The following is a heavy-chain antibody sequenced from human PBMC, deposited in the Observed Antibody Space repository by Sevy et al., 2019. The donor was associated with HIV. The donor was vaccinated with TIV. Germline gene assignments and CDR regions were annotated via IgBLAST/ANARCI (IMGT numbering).Heavy chain of an antibody. CDR3: ARSSFWNGYLDY. J-gene: IGHJ4*02. V-gene: IGHV4-59*13. Sequence: SETLSLTCSVSGGSIGSYYWAWVRQPPGKGLEWIGNIYYTGRVDYNHSLQSRVAMSVDTSKNQFSLALMSVTAADAAVYYCARSSFWNGYLDYWGQGALVTVSS. CDR1: GGSIGSYY. D-gene: IGHD3-3*01. CDR2: IYYTGRV.